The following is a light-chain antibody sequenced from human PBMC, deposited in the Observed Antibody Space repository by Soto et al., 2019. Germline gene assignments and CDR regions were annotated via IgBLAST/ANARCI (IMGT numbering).Light chain of an antibody. CDR1: SSNIGGNS. CDR3: GSWDSSLSAYV. J-gene: IGLJ1*01. V-gene: IGLV1-51*01. Sequence: QSVLTQPPSVSAAPGQKVTISCSGSSSNIGGNSVSWYQQLPGTAPKLLIYDDNKRPSGIPDRFSGSKSGTSATLGITGFQTGDEADYYCGSWDSSLSAYVVGTVTKVPV. CDR2: DDN.